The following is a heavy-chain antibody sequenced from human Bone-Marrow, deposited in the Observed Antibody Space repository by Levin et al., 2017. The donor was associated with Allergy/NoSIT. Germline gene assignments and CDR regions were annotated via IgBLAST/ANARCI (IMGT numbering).Heavy chain of an antibody. Sequence: ASETLSLTCTVSGGSISSRSYYWVWIRQSPGKGLEWIGTIYYSGNTYYNVSLKSRVTISVDTSKNQFSLRLTSVTAADTAVYYCARSRGVGEYSGYADGMDVWGQGTTVTVSS. CDR3: ARSRGVGEYSGYADGMDV. D-gene: IGHD5-12*01. CDR2: IYYSGNT. J-gene: IGHJ6*02. V-gene: IGHV4-39*01. CDR1: GGSISSRSYY.